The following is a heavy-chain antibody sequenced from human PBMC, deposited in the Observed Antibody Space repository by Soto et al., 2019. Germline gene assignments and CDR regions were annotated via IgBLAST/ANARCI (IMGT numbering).Heavy chain of an antibody. CDR1: GFTFSTYG. CDR2: IWYDGTNK. D-gene: IGHD6-19*01. CDR3: ATDGPRIAVACTYPDH. Sequence: PGGSLRLSCAASGFTFSTYGMHWVRQAPGKGLEWLAIIWYDGTNKFYADSVKGRFTVSRDNYKNTLYLQMNGLRAEDTAVYYCATDGPRIAVACTYPDHLGQGTLVTVSS. J-gene: IGHJ4*02. V-gene: IGHV3-33*01.